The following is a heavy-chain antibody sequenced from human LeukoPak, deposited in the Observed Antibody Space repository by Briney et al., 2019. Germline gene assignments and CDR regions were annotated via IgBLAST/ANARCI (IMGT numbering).Heavy chain of an antibody. CDR2: ISGSGDTT. J-gene: IGHJ4*02. V-gene: IGHV3-23*01. D-gene: IGHD2-21*02. CDR1: GFSFSSYA. Sequence: GGSLRLSCAASGFSFSSYAMSWVRQAPGKGLEWVSTISGSGDTTYYADSVKGRFTISRDNSKNTLYLQMNSLRAEDTAVYYCAKGPVVTAPLDYWGQGTLVTVSS. CDR3: AKGPVVTAPLDY.